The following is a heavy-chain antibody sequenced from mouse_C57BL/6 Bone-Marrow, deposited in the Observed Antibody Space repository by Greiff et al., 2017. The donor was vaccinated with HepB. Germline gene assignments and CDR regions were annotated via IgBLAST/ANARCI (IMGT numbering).Heavy chain of an antibody. CDR1: GYTFTSYW. D-gene: IGHD1-1*01. CDR2: IDPSDSYT. CDR3: ARNTTVVATTPYFDV. J-gene: IGHJ1*03. V-gene: IGHV1-59*01. Sequence: LQQPGAELVRPGTSVKLSCKASGYTFTSYWMHWVKQRPGQGLEWIGVIDPSDSYTNYNQKFKGKATLTVDTSSSTAYMQLSSLTSEDSAVYYCARNTTVVATTPYFDVWGTGTTVTVSS.